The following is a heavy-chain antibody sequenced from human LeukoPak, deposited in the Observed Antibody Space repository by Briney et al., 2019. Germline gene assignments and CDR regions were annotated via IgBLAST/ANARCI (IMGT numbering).Heavy chain of an antibody. Sequence: SVKVSCKASGYTFTSYDINWERQATGQGLEWMGGIIPIFGTANYAQKFQGRVTITADESTSTAYMELSSLRSEDTAVYYCARGRVTIFGVVIPQPFDYWGQGTLVTVSS. D-gene: IGHD3-3*01. J-gene: IGHJ4*02. CDR3: ARGRVTIFGVVIPQPFDY. V-gene: IGHV1-69*13. CDR1: GYTFTSYD. CDR2: IIPIFGTA.